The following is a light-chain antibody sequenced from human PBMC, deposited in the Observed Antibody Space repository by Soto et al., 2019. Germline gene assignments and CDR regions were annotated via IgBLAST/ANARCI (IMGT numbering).Light chain of an antibody. J-gene: IGKJ2*03. CDR2: RAS. Sequence: EIVLTQSPGTLSLSPGESATLSCRASKSVTASNLAWYQQKPGQAPRLLIYRASNRATGIPDRFSGSGSGTEFTLPVGRVEPGDFAVYYWQQYGSSGGLGFGQATK. CDR1: KSVTASN. CDR3: QQYGSSGGLG. V-gene: IGKV3-20*01.